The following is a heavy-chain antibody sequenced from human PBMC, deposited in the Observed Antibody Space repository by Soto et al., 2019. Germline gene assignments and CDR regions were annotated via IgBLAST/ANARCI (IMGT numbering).Heavy chain of an antibody. J-gene: IGHJ4*02. Sequence: SVKVSSKASGGTFSSYAISWVRQAPGQGLEWMGGIIPIFGTANYAQKFQGRVTITADESTSTAYMELSSLRSEDTAVYYCARAARYYYDSSGYYSDHFDYWGQGTLVTVSS. CDR2: IIPIFGTA. CDR1: GGTFSSYA. V-gene: IGHV1-69*13. CDR3: ARAARYYYDSSGYYSDHFDY. D-gene: IGHD3-22*01.